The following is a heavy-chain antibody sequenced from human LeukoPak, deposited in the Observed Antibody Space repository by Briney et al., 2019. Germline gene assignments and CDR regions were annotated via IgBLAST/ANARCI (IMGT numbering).Heavy chain of an antibody. J-gene: IGHJ4*02. V-gene: IGHV3-30*02. CDR1: GFTFSSYV. CDR3: ARVEMATIGLGFDY. D-gene: IGHD5-24*01. CDR2: IRYDGSNK. Sequence: GGSLRLSCAASGFTFSSYVMHWVRQAPGKGLEWVAFIRYDGSNKYYSDSVKGRFTISRDNAKNSLYLQMNSLRAEDTAVYYCARVEMATIGLGFDYWGQGTLVTVSS.